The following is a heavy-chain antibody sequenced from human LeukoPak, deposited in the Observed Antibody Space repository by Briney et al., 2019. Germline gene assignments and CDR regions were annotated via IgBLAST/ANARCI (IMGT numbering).Heavy chain of an antibody. CDR3: ARDRDGYNCVFDY. CDR1: GFTFSSYE. D-gene: IGHD5-24*01. Sequence: PGGSLRLSRAASGFTFSSYEMNWVRQAPGKGLEWVSYISSSGSTIYYADSVKGRFTISRDNAKNSLYLQMNSLRAEDTAVYYCARDRDGYNCVFDYWGQGTLVTVSS. CDR2: ISSSGSTI. V-gene: IGHV3-48*03. J-gene: IGHJ4*02.